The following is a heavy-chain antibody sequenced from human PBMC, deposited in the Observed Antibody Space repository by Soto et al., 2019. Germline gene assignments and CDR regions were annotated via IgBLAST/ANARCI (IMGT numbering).Heavy chain of an antibody. Sequence: QVQLVQSGAEVKKPGSSVKVSCKASGGTFSSYAISWVRQAPGQGLEWMGGIIPIFGTANYAQKFQGRVRITADESTSTANMEGGSLRAEETDVYYCVRGRRAYYGMDVRGQGTTVTVSS. J-gene: IGHJ6*02. CDR3: VRGRRAYYGMDV. V-gene: IGHV1-69*12. CDR1: GGTFSSYA. CDR2: IIPIFGTA.